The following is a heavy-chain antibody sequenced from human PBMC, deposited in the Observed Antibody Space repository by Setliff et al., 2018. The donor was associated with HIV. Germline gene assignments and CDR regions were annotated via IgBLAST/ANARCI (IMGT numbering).Heavy chain of an antibody. CDR1: GYTFTSYY. V-gene: IGHV1-8*03. J-gene: IGHJ4*02. D-gene: IGHD3-22*01. CDR2: INPNSGNR. Sequence: ASVKVSCKASGYTFTSYYIHWVRQAPGQGLEWMGRINPNSGNRGYAQKFQGRVTISRNTSISTAYMELSGLRSEDTAVYYCARGRGRYYDSRSYLDYWGQGTLVTVSS. CDR3: ARGRGRYYDSRSYLDY.